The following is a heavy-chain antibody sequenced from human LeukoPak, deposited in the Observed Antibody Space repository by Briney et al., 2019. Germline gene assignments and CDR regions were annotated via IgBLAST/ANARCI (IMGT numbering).Heavy chain of an antibody. CDR3: AREAGGAARRKFDY. D-gene: IGHD6-6*01. CDR1: GGTFSGYA. Sequence: SVKVSCKASGGTFSGYAISWVRQAPGQGLEWMGGTIPIFGTANYAQKFQGRVTITTDESTSTAYMELSSLRSEDTAVYYCAREAGGAARRKFDYWGQGTLVTVSS. CDR2: TIPIFGTA. V-gene: IGHV1-69*05. J-gene: IGHJ4*02.